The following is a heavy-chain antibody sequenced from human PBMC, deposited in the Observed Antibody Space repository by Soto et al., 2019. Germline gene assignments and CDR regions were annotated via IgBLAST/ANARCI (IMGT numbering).Heavy chain of an antibody. V-gene: IGHV4-30-2*01. Sequence: PSETLSLTCAVSGGSISSGGYSWSWIRQPPGKGLEWIGYIYHSGSTYYNPSLKSRVTISVDRSKNQFSLKLSSVTAADTAVYYCARGGEKHLLVYFDYGGQGTLVTVSS. CDR2: IYHSGST. CDR3: ARGGEKHLLVYFDY. D-gene: IGHD3-16*01. CDR1: GGSISSGGYS. J-gene: IGHJ4*02.